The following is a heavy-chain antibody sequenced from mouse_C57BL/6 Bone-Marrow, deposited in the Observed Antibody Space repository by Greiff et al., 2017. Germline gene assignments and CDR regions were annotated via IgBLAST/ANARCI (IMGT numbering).Heavy chain of an antibody. CDR1: GFPFSDYG. Sequence: EVKLMESGGGLVQPGGSLKLSCAASGFPFSDYGMAWVRQAPRKGPEWVAFISNLAYSIYYADTVTGRFTISRENAKNTLYLEMSSLRSEDTAMYYCARAPGGAMDYWGQGTSVTVSS. D-gene: IGHD3-1*01. CDR2: ISNLAYSI. J-gene: IGHJ4*01. CDR3: ARAPGGAMDY. V-gene: IGHV5-15*01.